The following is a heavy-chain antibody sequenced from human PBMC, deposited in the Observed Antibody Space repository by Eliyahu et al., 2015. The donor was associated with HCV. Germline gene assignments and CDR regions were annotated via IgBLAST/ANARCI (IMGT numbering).Heavy chain of an antibody. CDR3: ASMGPYYYDSSGSILRDY. Sequence: EVQLVESGGGLVXPGGSLRLSCAASXFPFXXXXXNWVRQAPGKGLEWVSSISSSSSYIYYADSVKGRFTISRDNAKNSLYLQMNSLRAEDTAVYYCASMGPYYYDSSGSILRDYWGQGTLVTVSS. CDR2: ISSSSSYI. V-gene: IGHV3-21*01. CDR1: XFPFXXXX. D-gene: IGHD3-22*01. J-gene: IGHJ4*02.